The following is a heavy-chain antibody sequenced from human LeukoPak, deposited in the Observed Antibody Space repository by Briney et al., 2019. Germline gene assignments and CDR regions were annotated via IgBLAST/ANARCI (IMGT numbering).Heavy chain of an antibody. CDR3: ASGLPPGIIDY. D-gene: IGHD1-14*01. Sequence: GGSLRLSCAASGFTVSSNYMTWVRQAPGKGLEWVSVIYSGGSPYYADSVKGRFTISRDNSKNTLCLQMNSLRAEDTAVYYCASGLPPGIIDYWGQGTLVTVSS. CDR1: GFTVSSNY. CDR2: IYSGGSP. J-gene: IGHJ4*02. V-gene: IGHV3-53*01.